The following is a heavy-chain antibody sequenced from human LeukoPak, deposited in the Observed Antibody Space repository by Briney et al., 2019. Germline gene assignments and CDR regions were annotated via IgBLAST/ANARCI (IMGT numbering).Heavy chain of an antibody. CDR1: GGSISSYY. V-gene: IGHV4-59*01. D-gene: IGHD3-9*01. CDR2: IYYSGST. J-gene: IGHJ4*02. Sequence: SETLSLTCTVSGGSISSYYWSWIRQPPGKGLEWIGYIYYSGSTNYNPSLKSRVTISVDTSKDQFFLKLSSVTAADTAVYYCATYDSRCSGYWGQGTLVTVSS. CDR3: ATYDSRCSGY.